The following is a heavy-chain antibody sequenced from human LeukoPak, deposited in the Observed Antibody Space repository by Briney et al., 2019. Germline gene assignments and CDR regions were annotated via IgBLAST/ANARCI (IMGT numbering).Heavy chain of an antibody. CDR3: ARYTYNSTSYYFDY. CDR1: GGSISSYY. J-gene: IGHJ4*02. Sequence: PSETLSLTCTVSGGSISSYYWSWVRQPPGKGLEWIGYIYCSGYTNYNPSLRSRVTISVDTSKNQFSLKLSSVTAADTAVYYCARYTYNSTSYYFDYWGQGTVVAVSS. V-gene: IGHV4-59*01. CDR2: IYCSGYT. D-gene: IGHD6-13*01.